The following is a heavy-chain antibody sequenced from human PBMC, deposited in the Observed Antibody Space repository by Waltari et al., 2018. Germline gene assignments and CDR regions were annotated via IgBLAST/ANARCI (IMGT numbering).Heavy chain of an antibody. J-gene: IGHJ5*02. CDR1: GYTFTSYG. CDR3: ARDSPGPLIAAAGPKYWFDP. V-gene: IGHV1-18*01. D-gene: IGHD6-13*01. CDR2: ISAYNGNT. Sequence: QVQLVQSGAEVKKPGASVKVSCKASGYTFTSYGISWVRQAPGQGLEWMGWISAYNGNTNYAQKLQGRVTMTTDTSTSTAYMELRSLRSDDTAVYYCARDSPGPLIAAAGPKYWFDPWGQGTLVTVSS.